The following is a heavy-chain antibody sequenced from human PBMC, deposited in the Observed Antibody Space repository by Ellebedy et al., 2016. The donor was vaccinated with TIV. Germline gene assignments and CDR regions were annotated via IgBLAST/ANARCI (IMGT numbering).Heavy chain of an antibody. CDR1: GFTVSNNY. Sequence: GESLKISCAASGFTVSNNYMNWVRQAPGTGLEWVSLIYSGGSTRYADSVKGRFTISRDSSNNTLYLQMNSLRAEDTAVYYWARGGAWGGKWGQGTLVTVSS. CDR2: IYSGGST. V-gene: IGHV3-53*01. D-gene: IGHD3-16*01. J-gene: IGHJ4*02. CDR3: ARGGAWGGK.